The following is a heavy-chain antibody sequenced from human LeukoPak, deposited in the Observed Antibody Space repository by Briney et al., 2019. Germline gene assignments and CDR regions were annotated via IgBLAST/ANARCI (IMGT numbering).Heavy chain of an antibody. CDR1: GFTFSDYY. J-gene: IGHJ5*02. CDR3: ARDSGYDYVWGSYRP. CDR2: ISSSGSTI. V-gene: IGHV3-11*01. D-gene: IGHD3-16*02. Sequence: GGSLRLSCAASGFTFSDYYMSWIRQAPGKGLEWVSYISSSGSTIYYADSVKGRFTISRDNAKDSLYLQMNSLRAEDTAVYYCARDSGYDYVWGSYRPWGQGTLVTVSS.